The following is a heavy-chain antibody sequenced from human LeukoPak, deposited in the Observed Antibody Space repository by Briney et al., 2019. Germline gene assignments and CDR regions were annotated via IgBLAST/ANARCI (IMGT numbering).Heavy chain of an antibody. J-gene: IGHJ4*02. CDR2: IIPIFGTA. CDR1: GGTFSCYA. CDR3: ARDRGYSYGRGFDY. V-gene: IGHV1-69*06. Sequence: SVKVSCKASGGTFSCYAISWVRQAPGQGLEWMGGIIPIFGTANYAQKFQGRVTITADKSTSTAYMELSSLRSEDTAVYYCARDRGYSYGRGFDYWGQGTLVTVSS. D-gene: IGHD5-18*01.